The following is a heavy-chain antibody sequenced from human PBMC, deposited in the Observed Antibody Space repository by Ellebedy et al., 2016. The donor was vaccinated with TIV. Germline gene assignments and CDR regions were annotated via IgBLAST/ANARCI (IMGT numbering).Heavy chain of an antibody. V-gene: IGHV3-48*02. J-gene: IGHJ3*02. D-gene: IGHD6-19*01. CDR2: ISSRSSTI. Sequence: GESLKISCAASGFTFRSYSMNWVRQAPGKGLEWVSYISSRSSTIYYADSVKGRFTISRDNAKNSLYLQMDSLGDEDTAVYYCARDVYSGWYEGDAFDIWGQGTMVTVSS. CDR3: ARDVYSGWYEGDAFDI. CDR1: GFTFRSYS.